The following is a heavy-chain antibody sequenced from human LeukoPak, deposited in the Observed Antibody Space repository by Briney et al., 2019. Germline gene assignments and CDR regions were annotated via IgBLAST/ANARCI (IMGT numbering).Heavy chain of an antibody. J-gene: IGHJ4*02. Sequence: GGSLRLSCAASEFTFISYAMSWVRQAPGKGLEWVSTISGSGESTYYADSGKGRFTISRDNSKNTLYLQMNRLRAEDTAVFYCAKDRITGWPTKWAYWGQGTLVTVS. CDR1: EFTFISYA. D-gene: IGHD3-10*01. CDR3: AKDRITGWPTKWAY. V-gene: IGHV3-23*01. CDR2: ISGSGEST.